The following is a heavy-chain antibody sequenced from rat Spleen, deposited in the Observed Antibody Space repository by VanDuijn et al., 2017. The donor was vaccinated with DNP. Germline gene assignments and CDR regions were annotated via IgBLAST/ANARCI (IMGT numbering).Heavy chain of an antibody. CDR2: IWNTGGT. CDR3: ASTLVNYGTYGYYAMDA. D-gene: IGHD1-3*01. V-gene: IGHV2-41*01. J-gene: IGHJ4*01. Sequence: QVQLKESGPGLVQPSQTLSLTCTVSGFSSTDHSVHWVRQPPGKGLEWMGIIWNTGGTRYNSALKSRLTIIKDTSKSQVFLKMNSLQTEDTATYYCASTLVNYGTYGYYAMDAWGQGTSVTVSS. CDR1: GFSSTDHS.